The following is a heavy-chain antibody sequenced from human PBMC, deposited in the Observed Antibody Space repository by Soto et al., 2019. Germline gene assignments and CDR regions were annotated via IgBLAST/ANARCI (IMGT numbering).Heavy chain of an antibody. J-gene: IGHJ3*02. Sequence: QVQLVESGGGVVQPGRSLRLSCAASGFSFGSYAMHWARQAPGRGLEWVSVISYDGSDTHYAESVKGRFTISRDNFMNTLYLQMNSLRGDDTALYHCERDVYNNGADAFDIWGQGTMVTVSS. CDR2: ISYDGSDT. CDR3: ERDVYNNGADAFDI. CDR1: GFSFGSYA. D-gene: IGHD1-20*01. V-gene: IGHV3-30*04.